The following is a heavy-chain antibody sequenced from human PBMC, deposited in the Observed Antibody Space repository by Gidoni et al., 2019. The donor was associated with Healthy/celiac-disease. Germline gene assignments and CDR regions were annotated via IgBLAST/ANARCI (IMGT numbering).Heavy chain of an antibody. V-gene: IGHV5-10-1*01. Sequence: IYGVRQMPGKGLEWMGRIDPSDSYTNYSPSFQGHVTISADKSISTAYLQWSSLKASDTAMYYCARLHPHPRYGMDVWGQGTTVTVSS. J-gene: IGHJ6*02. CDR3: ARLHPHPRYGMDV. CDR2: IDPSDSYT.